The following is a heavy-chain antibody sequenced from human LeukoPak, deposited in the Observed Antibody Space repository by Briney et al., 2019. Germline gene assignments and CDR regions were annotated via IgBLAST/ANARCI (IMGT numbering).Heavy chain of an antibody. J-gene: IGHJ4*02. CDR3: ARDTRHSLDN. D-gene: IGHD3-22*01. V-gene: IGHV3-23*01. Sequence: HPGGSLRLSCAASGFTFSSYAMSWVRQVPGKGLEWVSAISGSAGHTSYTDSVKGRFTSSRDNSESTLYLQMNSLRVEDTALYYCARDTRHSLDNWGQGTLATVSS. CDR1: GFTFSSYA. CDR2: ISGSAGHT.